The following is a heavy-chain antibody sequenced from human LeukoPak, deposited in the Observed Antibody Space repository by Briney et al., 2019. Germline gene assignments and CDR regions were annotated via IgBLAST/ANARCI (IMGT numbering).Heavy chain of an antibody. D-gene: IGHD3-10*01. V-gene: IGHV1-2*02. CDR3: ARSDYYGSGTYYKTINWFDP. CDR2: INPNSGGT. J-gene: IGHJ5*02. Sequence: GASVKVSCKASGYTFTGYYMHWVRQAPGQGLEWMGWINPNSGGTNYAQKFQGRVTMTRDTSISTAYMELSRLRSDDTAVYYCARSDYYGSGTYYKTINWFDPWGQGTLVTVSS. CDR1: GYTFTGYY.